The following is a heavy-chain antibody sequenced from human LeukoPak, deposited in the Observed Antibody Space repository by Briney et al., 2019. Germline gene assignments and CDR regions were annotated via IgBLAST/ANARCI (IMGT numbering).Heavy chain of an antibody. D-gene: IGHD6-19*01. CDR1: GGTFSSYW. CDR3: ARSISNVAGRENFDN. CDR2: GNQYGSEK. V-gene: IGHV3-7*01. J-gene: IGHJ4*02. Sequence: GGSLTLSCAASGGTFSSYWLSWGRQAPGKGLERVANGNQYGSEKNYVDSLKGRFTISRDNAKNSLYLQMNSLRAEDTAVYFCARSISNVAGRENFDNWGQGTLVTVSS.